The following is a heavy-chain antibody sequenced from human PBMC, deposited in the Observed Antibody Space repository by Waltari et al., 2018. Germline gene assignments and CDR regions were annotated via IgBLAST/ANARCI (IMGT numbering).Heavy chain of an antibody. D-gene: IGHD3-9*01. CDR2: IKSKAAGGTI. CDR3: ATVVKTPSGYDY. Sequence: EVQLVESGGGLVKPGGSLRLSCAASGFTFINVWMTWVRQAPGKGREWVGRIKSKAAGGTIEYAAPVEGRLTISRDDSKNTMYMQMNNLKTEDTAMYYCATVVKTPSGYDYWGQGTLVTVSS. CDR1: GFTFINVW. V-gene: IGHV3-15*01. J-gene: IGHJ4*02.